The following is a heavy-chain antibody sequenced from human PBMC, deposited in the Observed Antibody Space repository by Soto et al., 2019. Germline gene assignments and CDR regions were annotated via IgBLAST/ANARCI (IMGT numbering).Heavy chain of an antibody. Sequence: QVQLQESGPGLVKPSQTLSLTCTVSGGSISSGFYSWSWIRQYPGKGLEWIGYINYSGCTFYNPSLKSRVTISADTSKNQFSLQLGSVTAADTAVYYCARDASRRDGGGDYWGQGTLVTVSS. CDR3: ARDASRRDGGGDY. V-gene: IGHV4-31*03. J-gene: IGHJ4*02. CDR1: GGSISSGFYS. CDR2: INYSGCT. D-gene: IGHD3-16*01.